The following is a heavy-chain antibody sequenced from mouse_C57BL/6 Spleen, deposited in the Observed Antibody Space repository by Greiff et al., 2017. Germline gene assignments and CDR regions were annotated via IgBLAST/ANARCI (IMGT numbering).Heavy chain of an antibody. CDR1: GYAFSSSW. V-gene: IGHV1-82*01. Sequence: VKLQESGPELVKPGASVKISCKASGYAFSSSWMNWVKQRPGKGLEWIGRIYPGDGDTNYNGKFKGKATLTADKSSSTAYMQLSSLTSEDSAVYFCARDSNYGYFDVWGTGTTVTVSS. CDR3: ARDSNYGYFDV. CDR2: IYPGDGDT. J-gene: IGHJ1*03. D-gene: IGHD2-5*01.